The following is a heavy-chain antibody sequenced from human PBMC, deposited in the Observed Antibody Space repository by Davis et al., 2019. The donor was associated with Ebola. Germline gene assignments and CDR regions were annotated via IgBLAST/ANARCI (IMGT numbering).Heavy chain of an antibody. CDR3: ARGWLRTGLDI. Sequence: PSETLSLTCAISGDSVSSGGWNWIRQSPSRGLEWLGRTYYNSKWYHDYAVSVKSRTTINADTSKNQFSLQLNSVTPEDTAVYYCARGWLRTGLDIWGQGTMVIVSS. CDR2: TYYNSKWYH. J-gene: IGHJ3*02. CDR1: GDSVSSGG. D-gene: IGHD5-12*01. V-gene: IGHV6-1*01.